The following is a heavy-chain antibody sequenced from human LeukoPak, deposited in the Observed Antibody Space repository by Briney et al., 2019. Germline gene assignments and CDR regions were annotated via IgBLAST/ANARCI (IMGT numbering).Heavy chain of an antibody. J-gene: IGHJ4*02. CDR1: GFTFDDYA. CDR2: ISWNSGSI. D-gene: IGHD3-10*01. Sequence: PGRSLRLSCAASGFTFDDYAMHWVRQAPGKGLEWVSGISWNSGSIGYADSVKGRFTTSRDNAKNSLYLQMNSLRAEDTALYYCAKDMSYHGSGVPDYWGQGTLVTVSS. CDR3: AKDMSYHGSGVPDY. V-gene: IGHV3-9*01.